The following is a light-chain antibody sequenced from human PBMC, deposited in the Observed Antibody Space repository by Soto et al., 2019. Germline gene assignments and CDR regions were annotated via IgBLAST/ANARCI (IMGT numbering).Light chain of an antibody. CDR3: SSYTTSGTYV. J-gene: IGLJ1*01. Sequence: QSALTQPASVSGSPGQSITISCTGTSSDIGRYDYVSWHQQHPGKAPKLIIHGVTHRPSGVSIRFAGSKSANTASLTISGLQAEDEAYYFCSSYTTSGTYVFGSGTK. V-gene: IGLV2-14*01. CDR2: GVT. CDR1: SSDIGRYDY.